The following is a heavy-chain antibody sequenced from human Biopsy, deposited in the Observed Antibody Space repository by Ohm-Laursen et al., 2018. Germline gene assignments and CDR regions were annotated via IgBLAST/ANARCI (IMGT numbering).Heavy chain of an antibody. CDR1: GGSISSDY. D-gene: IGHD2/OR15-2a*01. V-gene: IGHV4-59*01. Sequence: SETLSLTCTVSGGSISSDYWSWIRQPPGKGLEWIGYIHYSGSTNYNPSLKSRVTISVDTSKNQFSLRLNSVTAADTAVYYWARATNSTGWPYYYFYGMDVWGQGTTVTVSS. CDR2: IHYSGST. CDR3: ARATNSTGWPYYYFYGMDV. J-gene: IGHJ6*02.